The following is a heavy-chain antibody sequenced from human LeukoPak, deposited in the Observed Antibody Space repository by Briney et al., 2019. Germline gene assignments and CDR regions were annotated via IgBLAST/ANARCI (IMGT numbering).Heavy chain of an antibody. D-gene: IGHD1-26*01. Sequence: MPSETLSLTCAVYGGSFSGYYWSWIRQPPGKGLEWIGEINHSGSTNYNPSLKSRVTISVDTSKDQFSLKLSSVTAADTAVYYCARGGGSYFQNPCDYWGQGTLVTVSS. CDR3: ARGGGSYFQNPCDY. CDR2: INHSGST. J-gene: IGHJ4*02. V-gene: IGHV4-34*01. CDR1: GGSFSGYY.